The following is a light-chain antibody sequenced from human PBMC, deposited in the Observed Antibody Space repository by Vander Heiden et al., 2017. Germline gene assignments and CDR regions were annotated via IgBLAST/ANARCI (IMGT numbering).Light chain of an antibody. CDR2: SNN. CDR1: SSNIGSNT. Sequence: QSVLTQPPSASGTPGQRVTISCSGSSSNIGSNTVNCYQQLPGTAPKLLIYSNNQRPSGVPDRFSGSKSGTSASLAISGLQSEDEADYYCAAWDDSLNGSYVFGTGTKVTVL. V-gene: IGLV1-44*01. J-gene: IGLJ1*01. CDR3: AAWDDSLNGSYV.